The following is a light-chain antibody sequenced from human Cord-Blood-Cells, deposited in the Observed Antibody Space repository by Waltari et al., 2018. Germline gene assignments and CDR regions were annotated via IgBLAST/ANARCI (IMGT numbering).Light chain of an antibody. J-gene: IGKJ1*01. CDR3: QQYYSYPGT. CDR2: AAS. V-gene: IGKV1-8*01. Sequence: AIRMTQPPSSFSASTGDRVPITCRASQGISSYLAWYQQNPGKAPTLLIYAASTLQSGVPSRFSGSGSGTDFTLTISCLQSEDFATYYCQQYYSYPGTFGQGTKVEIK. CDR1: QGISSY.